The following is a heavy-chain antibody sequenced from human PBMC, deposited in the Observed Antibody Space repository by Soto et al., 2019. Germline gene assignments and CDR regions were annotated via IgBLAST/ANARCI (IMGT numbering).Heavy chain of an antibody. CDR1: GGSFNNYY. J-gene: IGHJ6*02. V-gene: IGHV4-34*12. D-gene: IGHD1-7*01. CDR3: ARARYNWNYGDYYYGMDV. CDR2: IIHSGST. Sequence: LSLTCAVYGGSFNNYYWSWIRQPPGKGLEWIGEIIHSGSTNYNPSLKSRVTISIDTSKNQFSLKLSSVTAADTAVYYCARARYNWNYGDYYYGMDVWGQGTTVTVSS.